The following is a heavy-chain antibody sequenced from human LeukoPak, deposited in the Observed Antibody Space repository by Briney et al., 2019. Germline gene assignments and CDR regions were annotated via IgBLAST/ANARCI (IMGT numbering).Heavy chain of an antibody. Sequence: GGSLRLSCAASGFTFTTYAMSWVRQAPGKGLEWVAVISYDGSNKYYADSVKGRFTISRDNSKNTLYLQMNSLRAEDTAVYYCARENSSPPSGSSYYYYMDVWGKGTMVTVSS. CDR2: ISYDGSNK. D-gene: IGHD6-13*01. CDR1: GFTFTTYA. V-gene: IGHV3-30-3*01. J-gene: IGHJ6*03. CDR3: ARENSSPPSGSSYYYYMDV.